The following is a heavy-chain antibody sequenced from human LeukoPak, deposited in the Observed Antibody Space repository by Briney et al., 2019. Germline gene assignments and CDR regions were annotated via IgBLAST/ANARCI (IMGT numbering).Heavy chain of an antibody. CDR3: ARVIVFRGYMDV. Sequence: GGSLRLSCAASGFTFSNYAMAWVRQAPGKGLEWVSSISSSSSYIYYADSVQGRFTISRDNAKNSLYLQMNSLRAEDTAVYYCARVIVFRGYMDVWGKGTTVTVSS. J-gene: IGHJ6*03. CDR2: ISSSSSYI. CDR1: GFTFSNYA. V-gene: IGHV3-21*01. D-gene: IGHD1-26*01.